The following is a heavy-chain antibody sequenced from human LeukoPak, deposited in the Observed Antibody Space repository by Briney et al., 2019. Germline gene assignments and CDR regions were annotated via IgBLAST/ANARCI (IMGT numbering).Heavy chain of an antibody. J-gene: IGHJ4*02. D-gene: IGHD4-23*01. CDR3: AKDYGGNFGEYYFDY. CDR1: GFTFSSYG. V-gene: IGHV3-33*06. Sequence: GGSLRLSCAASGFTFSSYGMHWVRQAPGKGLEWVAVIWYDGSSKYYADSVKGRFTISRDSSKNTLYLQMNSLRAEDTAVYYCAKDYGGNFGEYYFDYWGQGTLVTVSS. CDR2: IWYDGSSK.